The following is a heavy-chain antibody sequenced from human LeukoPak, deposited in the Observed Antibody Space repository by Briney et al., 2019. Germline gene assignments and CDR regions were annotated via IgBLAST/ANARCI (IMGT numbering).Heavy chain of an antibody. CDR3: AQSLTYYHENSDSI. D-gene: IGHD3-22*01. CDR1: GFVVSTNY. CDR2: IYKEGRT. J-gene: IGHJ4*02. V-gene: IGHV3-53*01. Sequence: GGSVRLSCGAWGFVVSTNYMTWVRQPRGKGVEGVSVIYKEGRTFYTDSVKGRFTISRDNSKNTVYLQMSSLRVEDTAVYYCAQSLTYYHENSDSIWGQGTLVTVSS.